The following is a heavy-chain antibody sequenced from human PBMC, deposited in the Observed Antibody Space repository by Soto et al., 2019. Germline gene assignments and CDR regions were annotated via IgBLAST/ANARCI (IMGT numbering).Heavy chain of an antibody. D-gene: IGHD3-22*01. CDR2: IQYSGDT. CDR3: ARDRYFYDSRGYYRTLDS. V-gene: IGHV4-61*08. J-gene: IGHJ5*01. Sequence: SETLSLTCIVSGGSVGSGAYYWSWIRQPPGSALEWIGYIQYSGDTNYNSSLKSRVTISVDRSRNRFSLNLTSVTAADTAVYYCARDRYFYDSRGYYRTLDSWGQGTLVTVSS. CDR1: GGSVGSGAYY.